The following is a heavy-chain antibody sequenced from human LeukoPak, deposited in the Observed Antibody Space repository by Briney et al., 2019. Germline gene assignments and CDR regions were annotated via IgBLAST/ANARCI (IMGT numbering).Heavy chain of an antibody. CDR3: ARDSHYAFDI. CDR2: ISYDGSNE. V-gene: IGHV3-30*04. Sequence: GGSLRLSCAASGFTFSSYAMHWVRQAPGKGLEWVAAISYDGSNEYYADSVKGRFTISRDNSKNTLYLQMNSLRAEDTAVYYCARDSHYAFDIWGQGTMVTVSS. J-gene: IGHJ3*02. CDR1: GFTFSSYA.